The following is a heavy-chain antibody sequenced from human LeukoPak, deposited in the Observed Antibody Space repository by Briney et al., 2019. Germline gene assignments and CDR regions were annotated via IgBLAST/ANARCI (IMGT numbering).Heavy chain of an antibody. D-gene: IGHD4-17*01. CDR2: ISSSSSTI. J-gene: IGHJ3*02. CDR3: AKGYGAGAPAAFDI. CDR1: GFTFSSYS. V-gene: IGHV3-48*01. Sequence: GGSLRLSCAASGFTFSSYSMNWVRQAPGKGLEWVSYISSSSSTIYYADSVKGRFTISRDNSKNTLYLQMNSLRAEDTAVYYCAKGYGAGAPAAFDIWGQGTVVTVSS.